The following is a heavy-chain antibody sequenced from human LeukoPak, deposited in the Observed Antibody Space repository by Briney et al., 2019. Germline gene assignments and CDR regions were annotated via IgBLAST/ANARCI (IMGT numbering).Heavy chain of an antibody. CDR2: ISSSSGTI. CDR3: ARVDTANRSYYYYMDV. CDR1: GFTFSTYG. J-gene: IGHJ6*03. V-gene: IGHV3-48*01. D-gene: IGHD5-18*01. Sequence: AGGSLRLSCAASGFTFSTYGMSWVRQAPGKGLEWVSYISSSSGTIYYAESVKGRFTISRDNAKNSLFVQMNSLRAEDTAVYFCARVDTANRSYYYYMDVWGKGTTVTVSS.